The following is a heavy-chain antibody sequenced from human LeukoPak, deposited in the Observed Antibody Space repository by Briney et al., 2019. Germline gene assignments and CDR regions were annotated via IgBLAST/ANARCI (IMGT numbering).Heavy chain of an antibody. V-gene: IGHV4-59*01. CDR3: ARSFYCSGGSCYSYYYYYYMDV. D-gene: IGHD2-15*01. CDR1: GGSISSYY. J-gene: IGHJ6*03. CDR2: IYYSGST. Sequence: SETLSLTCTVSGGSISSYYWSWIRQPPGKGLEWIGYIYYSGSTNYNPSLKSRVTRSVDTSKNQFSLKLSSVTAADTAVYYCARSFYCSGGSCYSYYYYYYMDVWGKGTTVTVSS.